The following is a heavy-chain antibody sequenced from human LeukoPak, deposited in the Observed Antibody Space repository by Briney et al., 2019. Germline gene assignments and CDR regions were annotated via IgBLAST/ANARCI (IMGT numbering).Heavy chain of an antibody. CDR1: GYSISRGYY. CDR2: IYHSGST. J-gene: IGHJ3*01. V-gene: IGHV4-38-2*02. CDR3: ARDRDSSGYYLYPDAFDV. Sequence: SETLSLTYDVSGYSISRGYYWGGTRQPPGKGLEWIGSIYHSGSTYYNPSLKSRVTISVDKSKNQFSLKLSSVAAADTAVYYCARDRDSSGYYLYPDAFDVLVQGTMVTVSS. D-gene: IGHD3-22*01.